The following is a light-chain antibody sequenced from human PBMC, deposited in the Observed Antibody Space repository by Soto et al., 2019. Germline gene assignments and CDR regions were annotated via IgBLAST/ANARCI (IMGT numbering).Light chain of an antibody. CDR2: GAF. CDR3: QQYATSPRT. V-gene: IGKV3-20*01. J-gene: IGKJ1*01. CDR1: QRVSNSY. Sequence: EIVLTQSPGTLSLSPGERVTLYCKASQRVSNSYLAWYQQRPGQAPRLLIYGAFSRATDAPDRFSGSESGTAFTLTIDRLAPEDSAVYFCQQYATSPRTFGQGTKVEVK.